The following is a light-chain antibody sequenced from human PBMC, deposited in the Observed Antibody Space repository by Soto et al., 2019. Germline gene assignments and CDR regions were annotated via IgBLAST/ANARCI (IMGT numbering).Light chain of an antibody. CDR2: GAS. CDR1: QSVSSN. CDR3: QQYNNWPPSGT. J-gene: IGKJ1*01. V-gene: IGKV3-15*01. Sequence: EIVMTQSPATLSVSPGERATLSCRASQSVSSNLAWYQQKPGQAPRLLIYGASTRATGIPARFSGSGSGTEFTLTISSLQSEDFAVYYCQQYNNWPPSGTFGQGTKVEIQ.